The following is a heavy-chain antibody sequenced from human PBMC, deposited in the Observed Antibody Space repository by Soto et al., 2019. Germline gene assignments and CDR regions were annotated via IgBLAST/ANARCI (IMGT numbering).Heavy chain of an antibody. D-gene: IGHD5-12*01. Sequence: GGSLRLSCAASGFTFTRYSMNWVRQAPGKGLEWVSSISSTTNNLYYGDSMRGRFTISRDNAKSTLYLEMNSLRAEDTAVYYCVRGNTGYGNFDSWGQGTLVTVSS. CDR2: ISSTTNNL. CDR3: VRGNTGYGNFDS. J-gene: IGHJ4*02. CDR1: GFTFTRYS. V-gene: IGHV3-21*01.